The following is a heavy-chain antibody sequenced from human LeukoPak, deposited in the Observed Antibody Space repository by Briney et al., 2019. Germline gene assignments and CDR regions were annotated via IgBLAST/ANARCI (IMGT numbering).Heavy chain of an antibody. Sequence: GGSLRLSCAASGFTFSSYSMSWVRQAPGKGLEWVSYISSSSSTIYYADSVKGRFTISRDNAKNSLYLQMNSLRAEDTAVYYCARDPSDYGDYVFRAFDIWGQGTMVTVSS. CDR2: ISSSSSTI. V-gene: IGHV3-48*01. CDR3: ARDPSDYGDYVFRAFDI. CDR1: GFTFSSYS. D-gene: IGHD4-17*01. J-gene: IGHJ3*02.